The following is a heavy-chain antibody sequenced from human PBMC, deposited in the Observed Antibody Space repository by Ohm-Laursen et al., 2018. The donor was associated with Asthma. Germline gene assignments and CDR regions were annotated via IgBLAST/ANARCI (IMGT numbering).Heavy chain of an antibody. CDR3: ARLTPDWYFDL. CDR1: GYTFTGYY. CDR2: INPNSGGT. Sequence: ASVKVSCNASGYTFTGYYMHWVRQAPGQGLEWMGWINPNSGGTNYAQKFQGWVTMTRDTSISTAYMELSRLRSDDTAVYYCARLTPDWYFDLWGRGTLVTVSS. V-gene: IGHV1-2*04. J-gene: IGHJ2*01. D-gene: IGHD4-23*01.